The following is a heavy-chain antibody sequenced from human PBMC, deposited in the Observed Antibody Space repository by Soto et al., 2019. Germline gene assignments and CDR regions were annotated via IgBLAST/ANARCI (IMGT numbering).Heavy chain of an antibody. CDR3: ARMNQLAPKRNAFDI. J-gene: IGHJ3*02. CDR2: SHYSGNT. Sequence: PETLSLTCTVSGGSIISYFRTWIRQSPGKGLQWIGYSHYSGNTNYNPSLKSRVTMSVDTSKNQLSLILAPVTAADTAVYYCARMNQLAPKRNAFDIWGQGTMVTVSS. V-gene: IGHV4-59*01. D-gene: IGHD1-1*01. CDR1: GGSIISYF.